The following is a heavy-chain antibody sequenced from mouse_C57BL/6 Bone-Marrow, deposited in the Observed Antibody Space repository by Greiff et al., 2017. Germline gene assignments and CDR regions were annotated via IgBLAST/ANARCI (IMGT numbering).Heavy chain of an antibody. D-gene: IGHD2-3*01. Sequence: QVQLQQPGAELVMPGASVKLSCKASGYTFTSYWMHWVKQRPGQGLEWIGEIDPSDSYTNYNQKFKGKSTLTVDNSSSTAYMQLSSLTSEDSAVYYCAREEGGYYVWFADWGQGTMVTVSA. CDR2: IDPSDSYT. V-gene: IGHV1-69*01. J-gene: IGHJ3*01. CDR3: AREEGGYYVWFAD. CDR1: GYTFTSYW.